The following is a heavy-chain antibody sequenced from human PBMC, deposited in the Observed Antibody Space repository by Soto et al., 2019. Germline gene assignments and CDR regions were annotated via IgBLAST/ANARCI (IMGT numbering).Heavy chain of an antibody. CDR2: IYYSGST. CDR3: ARDMAVWSSGYHPAWFDS. CDR1: GGSISSYY. D-gene: IGHD3-22*01. J-gene: IGHJ5*01. Sequence: QVQLQESGPGLVKPSETLSLTCTVSGGSISSYYWSWIRQPPGKGLEWIGYIYYSGSTNYNPSLKSRVTISVDTSKNQFSLKLSSVTAADTAVYYCARDMAVWSSGYHPAWFDSWGQGTLVTVSS. V-gene: IGHV4-59*01.